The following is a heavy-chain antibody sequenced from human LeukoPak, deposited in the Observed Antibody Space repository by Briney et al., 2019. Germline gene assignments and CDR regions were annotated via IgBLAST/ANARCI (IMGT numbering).Heavy chain of an antibody. CDR1: GGTFSNYA. Sequence: SVKVSCKATGGTFSNYANSWVRQAPGQGLEWMGGIIPIFGTANYAQKFQGRVTITADESTSTASMELSSLRAEDTALYYCAKVRTEVAVAATPLGAFDIWGQGTMVTVSS. V-gene: IGHV1-69*13. CDR2: IIPIFGTA. D-gene: IGHD6-19*01. CDR3: AKVRTEVAVAATPLGAFDI. J-gene: IGHJ3*02.